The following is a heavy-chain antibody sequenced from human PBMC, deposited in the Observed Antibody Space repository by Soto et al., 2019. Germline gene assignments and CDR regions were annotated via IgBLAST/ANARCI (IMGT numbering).Heavy chain of an antibody. Sequence: QVQLQESGPGLVKPSETLSLTCTVSGDSVNSGTYYWSWIRQPPGKGLEWIGYIYNSGTTKYNPSLKSRVTXAXDXXKNQFSLRLSSVTAADTAVYFCARPKTTMIVPETYWGQGTLVTVSS. J-gene: IGHJ4*02. CDR3: ARPKTTMIVPETY. CDR1: GDSVNSGTYY. V-gene: IGHV4-61*01. D-gene: IGHD3-22*01. CDR2: IYNSGTT.